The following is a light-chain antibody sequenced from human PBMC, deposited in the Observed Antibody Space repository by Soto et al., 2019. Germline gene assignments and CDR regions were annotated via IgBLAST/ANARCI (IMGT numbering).Light chain of an antibody. CDR2: EVS. Sequence: QSALTQPASVSGSPGQSITISCTGTSSDVGGYDYVSWYQLHPGKAPKLMVFEVSNRPSGVSYRFSGSKSGNTASLTISGLQAEDEADSFCSSYSISTAYRFGPGPTLTVL. CDR1: SSDVGGYDY. J-gene: IGLJ1*01. CDR3: SSYSISTAYR. V-gene: IGLV2-14*01.